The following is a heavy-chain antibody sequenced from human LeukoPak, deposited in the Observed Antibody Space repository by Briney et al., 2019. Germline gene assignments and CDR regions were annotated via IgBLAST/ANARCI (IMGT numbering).Heavy chain of an antibody. J-gene: IGHJ3*02. CDR3: AKMRTPTAHSGDAFDI. D-gene: IGHD4-17*01. CDR1: GFTFSSYG. Sequence: GRSLRLSCAASGFTFSSYGIHWVRQAPGKGLEWVAVISYDGSNKYYVDSVKGRFTISRDNSKNTLNLQMNSPRAEDTAVYYCAKMRTPTAHSGDAFDIWGQGTMVTVSS. V-gene: IGHV3-30*18. CDR2: ISYDGSNK.